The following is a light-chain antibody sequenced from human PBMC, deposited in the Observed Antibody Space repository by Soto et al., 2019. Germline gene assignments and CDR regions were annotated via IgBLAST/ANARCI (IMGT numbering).Light chain of an antibody. V-gene: IGLV1-36*01. CDR2: YDD. CDR3: AAWDDGLNAVV. CDR1: SSNIGSNA. J-gene: IGLJ2*01. Sequence: QSVLTQPPSVSEAPRQRVTISCSGGSSNIGSNAVNWYQQLPGKAAKLLMYYDDQLPSGVSARFSGSRSGTSASLAISGLQSEDESDYYCAAWDDGLNAVVFGGGTKLTVL.